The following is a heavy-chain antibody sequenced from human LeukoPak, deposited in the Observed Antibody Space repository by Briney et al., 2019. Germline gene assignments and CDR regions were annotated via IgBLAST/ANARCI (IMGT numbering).Heavy chain of an antibody. CDR1: GYTFTGYY. V-gene: IGHV1-2*02. D-gene: IGHD6-6*01. Sequence: ASVTVSCKASGYTFTGYYMHWVRQAPGQGLEWMGWINPNSGGTNYAQKFQGRVTTTRDTSISTAYMELSRLRSDDTAVYYCARPRWSSSPSFDYWGQGTLVTVSS. J-gene: IGHJ4*02. CDR3: ARPRWSSSPSFDY. CDR2: INPNSGGT.